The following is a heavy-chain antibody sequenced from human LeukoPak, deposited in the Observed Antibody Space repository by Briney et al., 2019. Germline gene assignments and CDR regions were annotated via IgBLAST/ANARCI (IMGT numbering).Heavy chain of an antibody. J-gene: IGHJ4*02. CDR2: IYYTGGT. V-gene: IGHV4-59*01. CDR3: ARLAKVESRSLAHYFDS. Sequence: SGTLSLTCTVSGASISPDYWSWIRQPPGKGLEFIGYIYYTGGTNYNPSLKSRVTISVDTSKNQFSLKLISVTAADTAVYRCARLAKVESRSLAHYFDSWGQGALVTVSS. CDR1: GASISPDY. D-gene: IGHD1-26*01.